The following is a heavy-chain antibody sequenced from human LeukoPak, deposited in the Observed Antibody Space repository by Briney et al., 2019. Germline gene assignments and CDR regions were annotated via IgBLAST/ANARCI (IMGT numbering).Heavy chain of an antibody. CDR2: IHPDGSDT. V-gene: IGHV3-7*03. Sequence: GGSLRLSCEASGFTLSSFWMGWVRQAPGKGLEWVANIHPDGSDTSYVDSVKGRFTISRDNAKNSLYLQMNSLRAEDAASYYCAKGRDGYNQGYFDYWGQGTLVTVSS. CDR3: AKGRDGYNQGYFDY. CDR1: GFTLSSFW. J-gene: IGHJ4*02. D-gene: IGHD5-24*01.